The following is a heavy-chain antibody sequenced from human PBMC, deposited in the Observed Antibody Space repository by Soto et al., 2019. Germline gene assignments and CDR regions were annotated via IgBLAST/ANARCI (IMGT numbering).Heavy chain of an antibody. CDR3: ALGSCTSADSNPNPYLDY. Sequence: QITLKESGPTLVKPTQTLTLTCTFSGFSLSTSSEGVGWIRQPPGKALEWLALIYWDGDERYSPSLKSRLTITKDTSNNQVVLTMTNMDPADTATSSLALGSCTSADSNPNPYLDYWGQGIVVTVSS. CDR1: GFSLSTSSEG. CDR2: IYWDGDE. D-gene: IGHD2-8*02. J-gene: IGHJ4*02. V-gene: IGHV2-5*02.